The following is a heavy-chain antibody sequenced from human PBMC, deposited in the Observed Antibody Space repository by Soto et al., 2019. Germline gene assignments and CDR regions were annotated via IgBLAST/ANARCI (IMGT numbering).Heavy chain of an antibody. V-gene: IGHV3-23*01. CDR1: GFTFSSYA. D-gene: IGHD2-2*01. Sequence: EVQLLESGGGLVQPGGSLRLSCAASGFTFSSYAMSWVRQAPGKGLEWVSAISGSGGSTYYADSVKGRFTISRDNSKNTLYLQMHSLRAEDTAVYYCAKVETGTWSSSTYYFDYWGQGTLVTVSS. CDR2: ISGSGGST. CDR3: AKVETGTWSSSTYYFDY. J-gene: IGHJ4*02.